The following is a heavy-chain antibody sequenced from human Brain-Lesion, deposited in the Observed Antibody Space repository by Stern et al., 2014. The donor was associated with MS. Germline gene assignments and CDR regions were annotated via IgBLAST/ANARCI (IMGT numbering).Heavy chain of an antibody. V-gene: IGHV1-24*01. CDR2: FDPEGGEK. J-gene: IGHJ6*02. Sequence: QLVESGAEVKKPGASVKVSCKVSGYTLTELSMHWVRQAPGKGLEWMGGFDPEGGEKIYAQKFQGRVTMTEDTSTDTAYMELSSLRSEDTAVYYCATDRDDFRSGYSAPTKGYGLDVWGQGTTVTVTS. CDR3: ATDRDDFRSGYSAPTKGYGLDV. D-gene: IGHD3-3*01. CDR1: GYTLTELS.